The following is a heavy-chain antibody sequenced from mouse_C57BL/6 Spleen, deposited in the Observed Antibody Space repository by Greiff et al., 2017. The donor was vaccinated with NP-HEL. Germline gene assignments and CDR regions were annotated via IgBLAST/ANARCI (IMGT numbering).Heavy chain of an antibody. Sequence: VQLQQPGAELVRPGSSVKLSCKASGYTFTSYWMNWVKQRPGKGLEWIGQIYPGDGDTNYNGKFKGKATLTADKSSSTAYMQLSSLTSEDSAVYFCARVGTPQAVYDYWGKGTTLTVST. J-gene: IGHJ2*01. CDR3: ARVGTPQAVYDY. CDR1: GYTFTSYW. CDR2: IYPGDGDT. V-gene: IGHV1-80*01. D-gene: IGHD3-2*02.